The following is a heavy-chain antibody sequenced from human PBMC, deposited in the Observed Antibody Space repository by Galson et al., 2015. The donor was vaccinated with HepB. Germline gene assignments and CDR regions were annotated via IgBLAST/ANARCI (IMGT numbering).Heavy chain of an antibody. CDR1: GGTFSTSS. CDR2: IIPIFGVA. V-gene: IGHV1-69*13. Sequence: SVKVSCKASGGTFSTSSISWVRQAPGQGPEWMGGIIPIFGVANYAQKFQGRVTMTADESTSTAYMELTSLRSEDTAVYYCARGSESHISMVRPFDYWGQGTQVTVSS. CDR3: ARGSESHISMVRPFDY. D-gene: IGHD3-10*01. J-gene: IGHJ4*02.